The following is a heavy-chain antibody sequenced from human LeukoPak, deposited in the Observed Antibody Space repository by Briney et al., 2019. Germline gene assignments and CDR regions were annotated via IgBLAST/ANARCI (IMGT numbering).Heavy chain of an antibody. Sequence: AASVTVSCKASGYTFTGYYMHWVRQAPGQGLEWMGWINPNSGGTNYAQKFQGRVTMTRDTSISTAYMELSRLRSDDTAVYYCARGSMIVVARNWFDPWGQGTLVTVSS. CDR3: ARGSMIVVARNWFDP. J-gene: IGHJ5*02. D-gene: IGHD3-22*01. CDR2: INPNSGGT. CDR1: GYTFTGYY. V-gene: IGHV1-2*02.